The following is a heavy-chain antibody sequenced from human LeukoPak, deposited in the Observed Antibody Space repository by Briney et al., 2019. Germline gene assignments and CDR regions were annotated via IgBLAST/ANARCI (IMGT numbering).Heavy chain of an antibody. Sequence: GGSLRLSCAASGFTFSSYAMHWVRQAPGKGLEWVAVISYDGSNKYYADSVKGRFTISRDNSKNTLYLQMSSLRAEDTAVYYCARSGLGYCSSTSCYRSPYYYYMDVWGKGTTVTVSS. CDR3: ARSGLGYCSSTSCYRSPYYYYMDV. D-gene: IGHD2-2*01. CDR1: GFTFSSYA. CDR2: ISYDGSNK. V-gene: IGHV3-30-3*01. J-gene: IGHJ6*03.